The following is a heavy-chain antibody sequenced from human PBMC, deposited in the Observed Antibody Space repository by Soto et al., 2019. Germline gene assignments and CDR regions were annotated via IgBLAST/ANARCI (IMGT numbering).Heavy chain of an antibody. CDR1: GGSISSYY. CDR3: AGVVTAIPATKLGIYY. CDR2: IYYSGST. J-gene: IGHJ4*02. Sequence: SETLSLTCTVSGGSISSYYWSWIRQPPGKGLKWIGYIYYSGSTNYNPSLKSRVTISVDTSKNQFSLKLSSVTAADTAVHYCAGVVTAIPATKLGIYYWGQGTLVTVPS. V-gene: IGHV4-59*01. D-gene: IGHD2-21*02.